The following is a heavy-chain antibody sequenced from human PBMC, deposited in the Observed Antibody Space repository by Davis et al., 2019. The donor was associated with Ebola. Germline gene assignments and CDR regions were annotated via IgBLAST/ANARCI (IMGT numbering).Heavy chain of an antibody. D-gene: IGHD2-2*01. J-gene: IGHJ6*02. CDR2: NKSKTDGGTT. Sequence: GESLKISCAASGFTFSNAWMSWVRQAPGKGLEWVGRNKSKTDGGTTDYAAPVKGRFTISSDDSKNTLYLQMKSLKTEDTVVYYCTTTLGYCSSTSCLYYYYYGMDVWGQGTTVTLSS. V-gene: IGHV3-15*01. CDR1: GFTFSNAW. CDR3: TTTLGYCSSTSCLYYYYYGMDV.